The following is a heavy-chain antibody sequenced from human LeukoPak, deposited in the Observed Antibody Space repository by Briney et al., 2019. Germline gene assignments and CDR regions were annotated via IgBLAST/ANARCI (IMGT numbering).Heavy chain of an antibody. D-gene: IGHD2-15*01. Sequence: ASVKASCKASGYTLTSYDINWVRQATGQGLEWMGWMNPNSGNTGYAQKFQGRVTMTRNTSISTAYMELSSLRSEDTAVYYCARDYSMSRSDYWGQGTLVTVSS. CDR3: ARDYSMSRSDY. J-gene: IGHJ4*02. CDR2: MNPNSGNT. V-gene: IGHV1-8*01. CDR1: GYTLTSYD.